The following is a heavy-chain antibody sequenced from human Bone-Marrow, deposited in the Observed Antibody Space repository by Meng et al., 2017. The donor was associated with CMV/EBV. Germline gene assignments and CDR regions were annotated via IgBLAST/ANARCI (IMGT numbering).Heavy chain of an antibody. D-gene: IGHD6-13*01. CDR2: TRHGESTA. V-gene: IGHV3-30*02. J-gene: IGHJ4*02. Sequence: GESLKISCAASGFTFSNYVMHWVRQAPGKGLEWVTFTRHGESTAFYADSVKGRFTISRDNSKNTLYLQMNSLRGEDTAVYYCAKDHGTSWATFDYWGQGTLDTVSS. CDR1: GFTFSNYV. CDR3: AKDHGTSWATFDY.